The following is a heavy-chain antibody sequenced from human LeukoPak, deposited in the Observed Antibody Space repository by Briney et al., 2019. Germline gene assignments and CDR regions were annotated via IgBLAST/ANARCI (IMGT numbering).Heavy chain of an antibody. CDR2: IIPIFGIA. V-gene: IGHV1-69*04. CDR1: GGTFSSYA. CDR3: ASGGPEMATIGGDYFDY. J-gene: IGHJ4*02. Sequence: SVKVCKASGGTFSSYAISWVRQAPGQGLEWMGRIIPIFGIANYAQKFQGRVTITADKSTSTAYMELSSLRSEDTAVYYCASGGPEMATIGGDYFDYWGQGTLVTVSS. D-gene: IGHD5-24*01.